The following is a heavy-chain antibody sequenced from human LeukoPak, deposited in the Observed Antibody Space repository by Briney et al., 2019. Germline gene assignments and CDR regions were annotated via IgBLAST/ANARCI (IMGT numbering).Heavy chain of an antibody. D-gene: IGHD2-2*01. V-gene: IGHV4-34*01. CDR2: INHRGST. CDR3: ARAEKRIYTAARSRRVGGFDY. CDR1: GGSFSDYY. Sequence: KPSETLSLTCGVYGGSFSDYYWSWIRQPPGKGLEWIGEINHRGSTNYNPSLRSRVTISVDTSKTQFSLKLSSVTAADTAVYYCARAEKRIYTAARSRRVGGFDYWGQGTLVTVSS. J-gene: IGHJ4*02.